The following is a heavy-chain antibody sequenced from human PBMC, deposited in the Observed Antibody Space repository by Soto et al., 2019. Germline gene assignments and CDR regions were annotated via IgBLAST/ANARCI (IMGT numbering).Heavy chain of an antibody. CDR2: INHSGST. CDR1: GGSFSGYY. Sequence: SETLSLTCAVYGGSFSGYYWSWIRQPPGKGLEWIGEINHSGSTNYNPSLKSRVTISVDTSKNQFSLKLSSVTAADTAVYYCARNPPTSPAGDTETFDYWGKGTLATVSS. V-gene: IGHV4-34*01. CDR3: ARNPPTSPAGDTETFDY. J-gene: IGHJ4*02.